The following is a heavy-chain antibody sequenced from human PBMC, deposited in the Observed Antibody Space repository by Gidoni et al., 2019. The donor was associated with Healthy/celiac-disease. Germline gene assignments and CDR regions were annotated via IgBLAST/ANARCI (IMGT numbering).Heavy chain of an antibody. V-gene: IGHV3-23*01. Sequence: EVQLLASGGGLVQPGGSLRLSCAAPGFTFSSYAMSWVRQAPGKGLEWVSAISGSGGSTYYADSVKGRFTISRDNSKNTLYLQMNSLRAEDTAVYYCAKEGRVATIKRIAPDYWGQGTLVTVSS. CDR2: ISGSGGST. CDR3: AKEGRVATIKRIAPDY. J-gene: IGHJ4*02. CDR1: GFTFSSYA. D-gene: IGHD5-12*01.